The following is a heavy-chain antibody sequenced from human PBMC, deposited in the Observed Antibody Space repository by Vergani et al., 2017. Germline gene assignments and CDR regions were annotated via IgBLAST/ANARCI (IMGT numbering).Heavy chain of an antibody. CDR2: IYPGDSDT. V-gene: IGHV5-51*01. CDR3: ARHTQGSGYYYPGNPFDY. Sequence: EVQLVQSGAEVKKPGESLKISCKGSGYSFTSYWIGWVRQMPGKGLEWMGIIYPGDSDTRYSPSFQGQVTISADKSISTAYLQWSSLKASDTAMYYCARHTQGSGYYYPGNPFDYWGQGTLVTVSS. J-gene: IGHJ4*02. D-gene: IGHD3-22*01. CDR1: GYSFTSYW.